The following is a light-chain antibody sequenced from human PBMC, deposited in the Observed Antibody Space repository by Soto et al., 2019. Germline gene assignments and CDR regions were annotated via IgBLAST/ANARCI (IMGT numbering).Light chain of an antibody. CDR1: TSNIGSNT. CDR3: AAWDDSLDGPV. V-gene: IGLV1-44*01. CDR2: SNN. Sequence: SVLTQPPSASGAPGQRVTISCSGSTSNIGSNTVNWYQQFPGTAPRVLIYSNNQRPSGVPDRFSGSKSGTSVSLAISGLQSDDEADYYCAAWDDSLDGPVFGGGTKLTVL. J-gene: IGLJ3*02.